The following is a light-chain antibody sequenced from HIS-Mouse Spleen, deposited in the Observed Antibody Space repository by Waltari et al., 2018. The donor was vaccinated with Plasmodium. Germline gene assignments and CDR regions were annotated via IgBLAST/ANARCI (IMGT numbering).Light chain of an antibody. CDR1: ALPKNY. CDR2: EDS. J-gene: IGLJ3*02. Sequence: SYELTQPPSVSVSPGQTARITCSGDALPKNYAYWYQQKSGPAPVLVIYEDSKRPSGIPEGVAGSSSGTMATLTSSGAQVEDEADYYCYSTDSSGNHRVFGGGTKLTVL. CDR3: YSTDSSGNHRV. V-gene: IGLV3-10*01.